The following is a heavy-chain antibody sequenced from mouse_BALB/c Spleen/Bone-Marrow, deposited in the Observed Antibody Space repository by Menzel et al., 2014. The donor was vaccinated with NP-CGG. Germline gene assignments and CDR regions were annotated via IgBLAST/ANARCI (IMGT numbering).Heavy chain of an antibody. Sequence: EVQLQESGPELVKPGASVKMSCKASGYTFTSYVMHWVKQKPGQGLEWIGHINPYNDGTKYNEKFKGKATLTSDKSSSTAYMELSSLTSEDSAVYYCAGDGDYDWFAYWGQGTLVTVSA. CDR1: GYTFTSYV. V-gene: IGHV1-14*01. CDR3: AGDGDYDWFAY. D-gene: IGHD2-4*01. CDR2: INPYNDGT. J-gene: IGHJ3*01.